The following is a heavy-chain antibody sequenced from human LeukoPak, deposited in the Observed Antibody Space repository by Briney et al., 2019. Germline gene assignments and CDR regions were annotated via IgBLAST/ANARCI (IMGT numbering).Heavy chain of an antibody. V-gene: IGHV4-30-4*01. CDR1: GGSISSGDYY. CDR2: IYYSGST. Sequence: PSETLSLTCTVSGGSISSGDYYWSWIRQPPGKGLEWIGYIYYSGSTYYNPSLKSRVTISVDTSKHQFSLKLSSVTAADTAVYYCARDKWGAAGIFDYWGQGTLVTVSS. CDR3: ARDKWGAAGIFDY. D-gene: IGHD6-13*01. J-gene: IGHJ4*02.